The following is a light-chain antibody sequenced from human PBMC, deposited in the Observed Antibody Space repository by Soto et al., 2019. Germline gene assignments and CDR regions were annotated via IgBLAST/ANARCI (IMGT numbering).Light chain of an antibody. CDR1: QTIRSNY. V-gene: IGKV3-20*01. CDR2: GAS. CDR3: QQYGSSPWT. J-gene: IGKJ1*01. Sequence: ETVLTQSPGTLSLSPGERATLSCRASQTIRSNYLAWYRQTRGQAPRLLIYGASNRATGIADRFSGSGSGTDSTLIISILEPEDFALYYCQQYGSSPWTFGQGNKVEIK.